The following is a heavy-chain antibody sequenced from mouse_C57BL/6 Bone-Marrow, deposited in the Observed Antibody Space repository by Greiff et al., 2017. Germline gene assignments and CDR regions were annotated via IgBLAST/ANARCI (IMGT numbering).Heavy chain of an antibody. CDR1: GYTFTSYW. CDR2: IHPNSGST. V-gene: IGHV1-64*01. CDR3: ARSGTIYYDYDDYAMDY. D-gene: IGHD2-4*01. Sequence: QVQLQQPGAELVKPGASVKLSCKASGYTFTSYWMHWVKQRPGQGLEWIGMIHPNSGSTNYNEKFKSKATLTVDKSSSTAYMQLSSLTSEDSAVYYCARSGTIYYDYDDYAMDYWGQGTSVTVSS. J-gene: IGHJ4*01.